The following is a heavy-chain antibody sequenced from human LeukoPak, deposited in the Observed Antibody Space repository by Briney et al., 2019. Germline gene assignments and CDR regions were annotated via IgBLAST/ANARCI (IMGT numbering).Heavy chain of an antibody. J-gene: IGHJ5*02. D-gene: IGHD2-15*01. V-gene: IGHV4-31*03. CDR3: ARGPNLNSEIVVVVAAWEFDP. Sequence: PSQTLSLTCTVSGGSISSGGYYWSWIRQHPGKGLEWIGYIYYSGSTYYNSSLKSRVTVSVDTSKNQFSLKLSSVTAADTAVYYCARGPNLNSEIVVVVAAWEFDPWGQGTLVTVSS. CDR1: GGSISSGGYY. CDR2: IYYSGST.